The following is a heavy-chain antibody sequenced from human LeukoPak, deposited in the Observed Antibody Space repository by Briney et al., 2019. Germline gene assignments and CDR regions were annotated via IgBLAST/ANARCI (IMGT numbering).Heavy chain of an antibody. Sequence: GGSLRLSCAASGFTFSGYAMSWVRQAPGKGLEWVSGISWNSGSIGYADSVKGRFTISRDNAKNSLYLQMNSLRAEDTALYYCAKDIRLQQTVTTLWGLDYWGQGTLVTVSS. CDR3: AKDIRLQQTVTTLWGLDY. J-gene: IGHJ4*02. V-gene: IGHV3-9*01. D-gene: IGHD4-17*01. CDR2: ISWNSGSI. CDR1: GFTFSGYA.